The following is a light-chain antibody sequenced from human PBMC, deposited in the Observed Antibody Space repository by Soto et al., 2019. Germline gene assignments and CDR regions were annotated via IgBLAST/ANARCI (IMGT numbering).Light chain of an antibody. CDR3: QTYDSSLRGWV. CDR1: SSNIGADYD. J-gene: IGLJ1*01. CDR2: GNS. Sequence: QSVLTQPPSVSGAPGQRVTISCTGSSSNIGADYDVHWYQQLLGTAPKLLIYGNSNRPSGVPDRFSGSKSGTSASLAVTGLQAEDEADYYCQTYDSSLRGWVFGSGTNLTVL. V-gene: IGLV1-40*01.